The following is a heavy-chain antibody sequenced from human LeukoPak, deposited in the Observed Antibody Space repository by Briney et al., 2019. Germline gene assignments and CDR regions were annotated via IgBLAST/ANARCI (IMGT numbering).Heavy chain of an antibody. Sequence: PSETLSLTCTVSGYSISSGYYWGWIRQPPGKGLEWIASIYHSGSTFYNRPLKSRVTISVDTSKNQFSLKLTSVTAADTAVYYCARDGDSSGWTRSDYWGQGTLVTVSS. CDR3: ARDGDSSGWTRSDY. CDR1: GYSISSGYY. V-gene: IGHV4-38-2*02. J-gene: IGHJ4*02. CDR2: IYHSGST. D-gene: IGHD6-19*01.